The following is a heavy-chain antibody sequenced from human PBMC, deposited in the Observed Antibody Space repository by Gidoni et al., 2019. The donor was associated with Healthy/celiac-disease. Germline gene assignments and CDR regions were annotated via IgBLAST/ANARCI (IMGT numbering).Heavy chain of an antibody. V-gene: IGHV3-23*01. CDR2: IRGSGGST. J-gene: IGHJ5*02. CDR3: AKDPDVVVVAANWFDP. Sequence: EVQLLESGGGLVQPGGSLRLSCAASGFTLSSYAMSWVRQAPGKGLEWVSAIRGSGGSTYYADSVKGRFTISRDNSKNTLYLQMNSLRAEDTAVYYCAKDPDVVVVAANWFDPWGQGTLVTVSS. CDR1: GFTLSSYA. D-gene: IGHD2-15*01.